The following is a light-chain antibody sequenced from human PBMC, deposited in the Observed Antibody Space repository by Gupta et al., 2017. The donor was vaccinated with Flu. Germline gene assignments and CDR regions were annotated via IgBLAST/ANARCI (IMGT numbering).Light chain of an antibody. V-gene: IGLV3-10*01. CDR1: ALPKKY. CDR3: YSTDTSGNHRV. Sequence: GQTTMITCSGDALPKKYAYWYQQKAGQAPVLIIYEDRKRPSGIPERFSGSSSGTMATLTISGAQVEDEADYYCYSTDTSGNHRVFGGGTNLTVL. J-gene: IGLJ3*02. CDR2: EDR.